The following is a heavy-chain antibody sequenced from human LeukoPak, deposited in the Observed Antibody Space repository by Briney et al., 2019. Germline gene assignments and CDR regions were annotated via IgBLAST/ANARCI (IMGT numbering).Heavy chain of an antibody. CDR2: INPSGGST. CDR3: ARDTVEMATIYDY. D-gene: IGHD5-24*01. Sequence: ASVKVSCKASGYTFTSYYMHWVRQAPGQGLEWMGIINPSGGSTSYAQKFQGRVTMTRDTSTSTAYMELRSLRSDDTAVYYCARDTVEMATIYDYWGQGTLVTVSS. J-gene: IGHJ4*02. V-gene: IGHV1-46*01. CDR1: GYTFTSYY.